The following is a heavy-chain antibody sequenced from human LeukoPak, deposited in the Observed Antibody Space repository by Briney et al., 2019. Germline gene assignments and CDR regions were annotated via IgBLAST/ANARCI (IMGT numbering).Heavy chain of an antibody. CDR3: ARGSWGIAAAGRADAFDI. Sequence: ASVKVSCKASGYTFTGYYMHWVRQAPGQGLEWMGWMNPNSGNTGYAQKFQGRVTMTRNTSISTAYMELSSLRSEDTAVYYCARGSWGIAAAGRADAFDIWGQGTMVTVSS. CDR1: GYTFTGYY. V-gene: IGHV1-8*02. CDR2: MNPNSGNT. D-gene: IGHD6-13*01. J-gene: IGHJ3*02.